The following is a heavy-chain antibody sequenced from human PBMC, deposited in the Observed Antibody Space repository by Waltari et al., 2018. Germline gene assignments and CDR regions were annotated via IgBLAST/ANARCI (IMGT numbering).Heavy chain of an antibody. CDR1: GGAVIDHP. J-gene: IGHJ6*03. D-gene: IGHD3-16*02. Sequence: QVQLVQSGAEVKNPGSSVRVSCKAAGGAVIDHPIIWVRRAPGQGLVYMGKIIPIHGTTHYAQSFQGRVTITADDSTSTAYMELTSLTSEDTAVYYCARESYPPYYYMGVWGQGTTITVSS. V-gene: IGHV1-69*11. CDR3: ARESYPPYYYMGV. CDR2: IIPIHGTT.